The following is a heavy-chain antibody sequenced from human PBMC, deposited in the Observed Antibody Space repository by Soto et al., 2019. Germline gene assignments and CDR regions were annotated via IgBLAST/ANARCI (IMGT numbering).Heavy chain of an antibody. CDR2: TYYRSKWFN. J-gene: IGHJ4*02. CDR3: ARTTASAGANFDY. Sequence: SQNLSLTCVISGDSVSSYSAVWNWIRQSPSSGLEWLGRTYYRSKWFNDYALSVKSRITINPDTSQNQVSLHLDSVTPEDTAVYYCARTTASAGANFDYWGQGTLVTVSS. V-gene: IGHV6-1*01. D-gene: IGHD1-26*01. CDR1: GDSVSSYSAV.